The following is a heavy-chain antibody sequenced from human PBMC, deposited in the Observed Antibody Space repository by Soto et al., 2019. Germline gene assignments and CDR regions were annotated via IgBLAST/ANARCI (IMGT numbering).Heavy chain of an antibody. D-gene: IGHD6-19*01. Sequence: PSETLSLTCTVSGGSISSYYWSWIRQPPGKGLEWIGYIYYSGSTNFNPSLKSRVTISVDTSKNQFSLKLSSVTAADTAVYYCARGSGWYIDYWGQGTLVTVSS. J-gene: IGHJ4*02. CDR2: IYYSGST. CDR3: ARGSGWYIDY. CDR1: GGSISSYY. V-gene: IGHV4-59*01.